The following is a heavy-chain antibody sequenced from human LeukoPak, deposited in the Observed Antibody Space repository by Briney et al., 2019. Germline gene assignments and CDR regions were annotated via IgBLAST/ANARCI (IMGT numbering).Heavy chain of an antibody. V-gene: IGHV3-21*01. J-gene: IGHJ4*02. CDR2: ISSSSSYI. D-gene: IGHD3-9*01. Sequence: GGSLRLSCAASGFTFSSYSMNWVRQAPGKGLEWVSSISSSSSYIYYADSVKGRFTISRDNAKNSLYLQMNSLRAEDTAVYYCARTGILTGYSFDYWGQGTLVTVSS. CDR1: GFTFSSYS. CDR3: ARTGILTGYSFDY.